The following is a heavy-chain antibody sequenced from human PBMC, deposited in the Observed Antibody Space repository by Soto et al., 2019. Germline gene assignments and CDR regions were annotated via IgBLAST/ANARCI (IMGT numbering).Heavy chain of an antibody. CDR3: ARVPRGYCSGGSCYENDY. CDR1: GDSVSSGDYY. J-gene: IGHJ4*02. D-gene: IGHD2-15*01. V-gene: IGHV4-61*08. CDR2: VYFSGST. Sequence: PSETLSLTCSVSGDSVSSGDYYWSWIRQPPGKGLEWIGHVYFSGSTNYIPSLKSRLTISVDTSKNQFSLKLSSVTAADTAVYYCARVPRGYCSGGSCYENDYWGQGTLVTVSS.